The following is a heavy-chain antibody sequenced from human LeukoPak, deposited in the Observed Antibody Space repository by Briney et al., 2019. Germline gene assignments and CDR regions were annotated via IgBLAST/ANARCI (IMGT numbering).Heavy chain of an antibody. D-gene: IGHD4-17*01. J-gene: IGHJ4*02. V-gene: IGHV3-21*01. CDR3: ARDPVGTTVDY. CDR1: GFTFSTYS. CDR2: ISSGSTYI. Sequence: PGGSRRLSCAASGFTFSTYSMNWVRQAPGKGLEWVSCISSGSTYIYYADSVKGRFTISRDNAKNSLYLQMNSLRADDTAVYYCARDPVGTTVDYWGQGTLASVSS.